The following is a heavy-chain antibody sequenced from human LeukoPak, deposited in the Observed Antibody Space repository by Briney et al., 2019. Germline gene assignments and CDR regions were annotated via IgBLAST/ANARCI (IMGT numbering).Heavy chain of an antibody. J-gene: IGHJ6*02. CDR2: ISGSGGST. Sequence: GGSLRLSCAASGFTFSSYEMNWVRQAPGKGLEWVSAISGSGGSTYYADSVKGRFTISRDNSKNTLYLQMNSLRAEDTAVYYCAKDAPTAEMATTPEGYYYYGMDVWGQGTTVTVSS. V-gene: IGHV3-23*01. CDR3: AKDAPTAEMATTPEGYYYYGMDV. CDR1: GFTFSSYE. D-gene: IGHD5-24*01.